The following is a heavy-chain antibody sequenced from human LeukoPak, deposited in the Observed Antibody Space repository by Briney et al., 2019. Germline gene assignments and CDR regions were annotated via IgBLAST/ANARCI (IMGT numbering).Heavy chain of an antibody. CDR3: ARDAAYAPNHPDAFDI. CDR1: GFTFSSYW. Sequence: PGGSLRLSCAASGFTFSSYWMHWVRQTPGKGLVGVSRINSDGSGTSYADSVKGRFTISRDNAKNTLYLQMNSLRAEDTAVYYCARDAAYAPNHPDAFDIWGQGTMVTVSS. D-gene: IGHD1-14*01. J-gene: IGHJ3*02. V-gene: IGHV3-74*01. CDR2: INSDGSGT.